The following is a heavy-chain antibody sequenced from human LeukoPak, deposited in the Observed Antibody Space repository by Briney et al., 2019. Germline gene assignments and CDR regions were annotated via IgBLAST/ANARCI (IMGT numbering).Heavy chain of an antibody. J-gene: IGHJ4*02. CDR2: IYYSGTT. CDR1: GGSISSYY. CDR3: ARGVYIAAAQYGY. D-gene: IGHD6-13*01. V-gene: IGHV4-59*01. Sequence: SETLSLTCTVSGGSISSYYWSWIRQPPGKGLEWIGYIYYSGTTNYNPSLKSRVTISVDTSKNQFSLKLTSVTAADTAVYYCARGVYIAAAQYGYWGQGTLVTVSS.